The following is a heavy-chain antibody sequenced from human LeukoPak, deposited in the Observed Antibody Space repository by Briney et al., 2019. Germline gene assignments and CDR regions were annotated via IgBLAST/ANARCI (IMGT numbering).Heavy chain of an antibody. CDR2: IYYSGST. CDR3: ARGVAVTRTFSY. V-gene: IGHV4-39*01. Sequence: SETLSLTCTVSGGSISSSSYYWGWIRQPPGKGLEWIGSIYYSGSTYYNPSLKSRVTISVDTSKNQFSLKLSSVTAADTAVYYCARGVAVTRTFSYWGQGTLVTVSS. CDR1: GGSISSSSYY. J-gene: IGHJ4*02. D-gene: IGHD4-11*01.